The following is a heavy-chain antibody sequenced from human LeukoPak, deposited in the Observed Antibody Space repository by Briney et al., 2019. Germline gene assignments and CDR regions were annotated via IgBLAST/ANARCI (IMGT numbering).Heavy chain of an antibody. V-gene: IGHV4-39*01. CDR1: GGSISSSSYY. Sequence: PSETLSLTYTVSGGSISSSSYYWGWIRQPPGKGLEWIGSINYSGNTYYNPSLKSRVTISVDTSRNQFSLKLSSVTAADTALYYCARIDTVVLPSTMFDYWGQGTLVTVSS. CDR2: INYSGNT. J-gene: IGHJ4*02. CDR3: ARIDTVVLPSTMFDY. D-gene: IGHD2-2*01.